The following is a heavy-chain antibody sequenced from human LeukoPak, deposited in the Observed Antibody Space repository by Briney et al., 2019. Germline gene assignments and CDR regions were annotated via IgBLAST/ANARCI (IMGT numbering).Heavy chain of an antibody. CDR3: ARHILSYDSSGYPDY. J-gene: IGHJ4*02. D-gene: IGHD3-22*01. Sequence: GESLKISCKGSGYSFTSYWIGWVRQMPRKGLEWMGIIYPGDSDTRYSPSFQGQVTISADKSISTAYLQWSSLKASDTAMYYCARHILSYDSSGYPDYWGQGTLVTVSS. CDR1: GYSFTSYW. V-gene: IGHV5-51*01. CDR2: IYPGDSDT.